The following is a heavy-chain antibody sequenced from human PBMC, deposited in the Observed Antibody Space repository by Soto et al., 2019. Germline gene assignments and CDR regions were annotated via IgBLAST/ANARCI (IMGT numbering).Heavy chain of an antibody. CDR2: IYYSGST. CDR1: GGSISSGDYY. V-gene: IGHV4-30-4*01. D-gene: IGHD1-26*01. CDR3: ALSGSSHNWFDP. J-gene: IGHJ5*02. Sequence: SETLSLTCTVSGGSISSGDYYWSWIRQPPGKGLEWIGYIYYSGSTYYNPSLKSRVTISVDTSKNQFSLKLSSVTAADTAVYYCALSGSSHNWFDPWGQGTLVTVSS.